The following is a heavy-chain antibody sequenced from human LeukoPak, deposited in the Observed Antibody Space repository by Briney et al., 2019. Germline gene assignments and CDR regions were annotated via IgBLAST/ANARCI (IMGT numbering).Heavy chain of an antibody. CDR1: GFTFSSYG. CDR2: ISYDGSNK. D-gene: IGHD2-2*01. V-gene: IGHV3-30*03. CDR3: AGFVVVPDAFDY. J-gene: IGHJ4*02. Sequence: PGGSLRLSCAASGFTFSSYGMHWVRQAPGKGLEWVAVISYDGSNKYYADSVKGGFTISRDNSKNTLYLQMNSLRAEDTAVYYCAGFVVVPDAFDYWGQGTLVTVSS.